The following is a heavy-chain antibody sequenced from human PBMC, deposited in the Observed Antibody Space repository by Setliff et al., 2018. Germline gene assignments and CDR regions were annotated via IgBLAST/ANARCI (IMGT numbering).Heavy chain of an antibody. CDR2: IIPTFETT. D-gene: IGHD1-26*01. CDR3: VRSSVEATYGPTSESDEYFQI. V-gene: IGHV1-69*13. J-gene: IGHJ1*01. Sequence: ASVKVSCKASGGTFSTYSLAWVRRAPGQGLEWLGRIIPTFETTSYAQKFQGRVTITADESSGTVYMALSSLRYDDTAVYYCVRSSVEATYGPTSESDEYFQIWGQGTLVTVS. CDR1: GGTFSTYS.